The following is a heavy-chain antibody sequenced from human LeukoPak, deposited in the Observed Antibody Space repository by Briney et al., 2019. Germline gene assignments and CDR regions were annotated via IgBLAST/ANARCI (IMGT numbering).Heavy chain of an antibody. Sequence: GGSLRLSCAASGFTVSTNYMNWVRQAPGKGLEWVSILYSGSSTYYADAVEGRFTISRDSSKNTLFLQMNDLRAEDTAVYYCARVGDHFHWYLDLWGRGTLVTVSS. D-gene: IGHD3-3*02. CDR3: ARVGDHFHWYLDL. J-gene: IGHJ2*01. V-gene: IGHV3-53*01. CDR2: LYSGSST. CDR1: GFTVSTNY.